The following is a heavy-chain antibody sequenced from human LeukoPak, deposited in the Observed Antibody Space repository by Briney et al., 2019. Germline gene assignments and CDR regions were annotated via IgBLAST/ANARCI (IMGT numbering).Heavy chain of an antibody. Sequence: GGSLRLSCAASGFTFSSYAMTWVRQTPEKGLEWVSSISGSGGSTYYADSVKGRFTISRDNSKNTLYLQMNSLRAEDTAVYYCAKDFSRYYYDSSGYYSDYFDYWGQGTLVTVSS. CDR2: ISGSGGST. CDR3: AKDFSRYYYDSSGYYSDYFDY. CDR1: GFTFSSYA. D-gene: IGHD3-22*01. V-gene: IGHV3-23*01. J-gene: IGHJ4*02.